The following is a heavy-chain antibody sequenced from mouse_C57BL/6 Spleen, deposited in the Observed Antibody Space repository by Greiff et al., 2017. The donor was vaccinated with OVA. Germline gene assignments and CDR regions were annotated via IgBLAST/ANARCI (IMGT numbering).Heavy chain of an antibody. V-gene: IGHV1-53*01. J-gene: IGHJ3*01. Sequence: QVQLKQPGTELVKPGASVKLSCKASGYTFTSYWMHWVKQRPGQGLEWIGNINPSNGGTNYNEKFKSKATLTVDKSSSTAYMQLSSLTSEDSAVYYCARGGWRFAYFAYWGQGTLVTVSA. CDR2: INPSNGGT. CDR1: GYTFTSYW. CDR3: ARGGWRFAYFAY.